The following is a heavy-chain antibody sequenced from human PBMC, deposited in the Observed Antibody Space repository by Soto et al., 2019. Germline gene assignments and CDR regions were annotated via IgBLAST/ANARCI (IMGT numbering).Heavy chain of an antibody. V-gene: IGHV4-39*01. D-gene: IGHD3-3*01. CDR2: IYYSGST. J-gene: IGHJ4*02. Sequence: PSETLSLTCTVSVGSISSSSYYWGWIRQPPGKGLEWIGSIYYSGSTYYNPSLKSRVTISVDTSKNQFSLKLSSVTAADTAVYYCATIGDFWSGYYGDFDYWGQGTLLTVSS. CDR1: VGSISSSSYY. CDR3: ATIGDFWSGYYGDFDY.